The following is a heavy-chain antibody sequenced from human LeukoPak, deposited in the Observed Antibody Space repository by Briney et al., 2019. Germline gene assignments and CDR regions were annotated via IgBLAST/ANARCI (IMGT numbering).Heavy chain of an antibody. CDR2: IYYTGGT. Sequence: SETLSLTCTVSGGSISNNYWTWIRQPPGKGLEYIGYIYYTGGTNYNPSLKSRVTISVDTSKNQFSLKLSSVTAADTAVYFCAKYGNSGWVIDNWGQGTLVTVSS. CDR3: AKYGNSGWVIDN. CDR1: GGSISNNY. V-gene: IGHV4-59*08. D-gene: IGHD6-19*01. J-gene: IGHJ4*02.